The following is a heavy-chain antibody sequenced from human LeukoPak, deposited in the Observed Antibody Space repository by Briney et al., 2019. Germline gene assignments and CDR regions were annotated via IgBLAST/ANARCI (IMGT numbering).Heavy chain of an antibody. J-gene: IGHJ4*02. CDR1: GFTVSSNY. CDR2: ISGSGGST. D-gene: IGHD4-17*01. CDR3: AKDSSVKSRAIFDY. Sequence: GGSLRLSCAASGFTVSSNYMNWVRQAPGKGLEWVSAISGSGGSTYYADSVKGRFTISRDNSKNTLYLQMNSLRAEDTAVYYCAKDSSVKSRAIFDYWGQGTLVTVSS. V-gene: IGHV3-23*01.